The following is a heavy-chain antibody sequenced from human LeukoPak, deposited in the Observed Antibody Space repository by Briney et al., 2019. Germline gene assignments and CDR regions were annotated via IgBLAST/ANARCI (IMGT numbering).Heavy chain of an antibody. V-gene: IGHV4-4*02. D-gene: IGHD3-10*01. CDR3: ARVTGMVRGRWFDP. CDR2: IYHSGST. CDR1: GGSISSSNW. Sequence: SGTLSLTCAVSGGSISSSNWWRWVRHPPGKGLEWIGEIYHSGSTNYNPSLKSRVTISVDKSKNQSSLQLSSVTAADTAVYYCARVTGMVRGRWFDPWGQGTLVTVSS. J-gene: IGHJ5*02.